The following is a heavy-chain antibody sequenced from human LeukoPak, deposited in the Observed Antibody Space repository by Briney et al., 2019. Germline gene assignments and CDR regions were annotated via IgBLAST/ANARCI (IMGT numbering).Heavy chain of an antibody. D-gene: IGHD3-22*01. V-gene: IGHV4-30-4*08. Sequence: SQTLSLTCTVSGGSISSADYYWSWIRQPPGKGLEWIGYIFYSGSTYYNPSLKSRVTISVDTSKNQFSLKLSSVTAADTAVYYCARGLLRLYFGYWGQGTLVTVSS. CDR2: IFYSGST. J-gene: IGHJ4*02. CDR3: ARGLLRLYFGY. CDR1: GGSISSADYY.